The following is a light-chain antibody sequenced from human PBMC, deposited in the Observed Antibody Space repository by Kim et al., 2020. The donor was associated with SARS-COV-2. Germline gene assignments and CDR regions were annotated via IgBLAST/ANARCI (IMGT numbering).Light chain of an antibody. CDR3: SSYTSSSTLVV. Sequence: SITIACTGNSSDVGGYNYVSWYQQHPGKAPKLMIYDVSNRPSGVSNRFSGSKSGNTASLTISGLQAEDEADYYCSSYTSSSTLVVFGGGTQLTV. CDR2: DVS. V-gene: IGLV2-14*03. CDR1: SSDVGGYNY. J-gene: IGLJ2*01.